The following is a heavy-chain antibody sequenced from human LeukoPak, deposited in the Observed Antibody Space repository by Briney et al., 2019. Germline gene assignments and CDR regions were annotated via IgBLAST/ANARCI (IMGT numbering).Heavy chain of an antibody. CDR1: GASINTNDYY. Sequence: SETLSLTCTLSGASINTNDYYWGWIRQPPGKGLEWIGSFGHGRNAFYNPSLQSRVTISVDASTNQFSLRLTSVTAADTAMYYCGRHAPYRNCDLWGQGTLVTVSS. CDR2: FGHGRNA. V-gene: IGHV4-39*01. CDR3: GRHAPYRNCDL. D-gene: IGHD3-16*02. J-gene: IGHJ5*02.